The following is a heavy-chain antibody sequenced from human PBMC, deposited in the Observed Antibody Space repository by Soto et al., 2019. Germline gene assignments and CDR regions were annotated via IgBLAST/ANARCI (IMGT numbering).Heavy chain of an antibody. J-gene: IGHJ6*02. Sequence: VGSLRLSCAASGFTVSSNYMSWVRQAPGKGLEWVSVIYSGGSTYYADSVKGRFTISRDNSKNTLYLQMNSLRAEDTAVYYCRVVIIQDYYYYGMDVWGQGTTVTVSS. CDR3: RVVIIQDYYYYGMDV. CDR2: IYSGGST. CDR1: GFTVSSNY. D-gene: IGHD3-3*01. V-gene: IGHV3-53*01.